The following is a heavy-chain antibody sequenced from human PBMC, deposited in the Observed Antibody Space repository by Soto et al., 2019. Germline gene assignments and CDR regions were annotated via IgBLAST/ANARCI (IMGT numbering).Heavy chain of an antibody. V-gene: IGHV3-66*01. CDR1: GFTVSSNY. CDR2: IYSGGST. D-gene: IGHD4-17*01. J-gene: IGHJ1*01. Sequence: GGSLRLSCAASGFTVSSNYMSWVRQAPGKGLEWVSVIYSGGSTYYADSVKGRFTISRDNSKNTLYLQMNSLRAEDTAVYYCASFDYGDYFTEYFQHWGQGTLVTVSS. CDR3: ASFDYGDYFTEYFQH.